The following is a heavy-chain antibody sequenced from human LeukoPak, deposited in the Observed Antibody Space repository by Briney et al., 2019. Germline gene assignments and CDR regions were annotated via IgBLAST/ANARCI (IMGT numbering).Heavy chain of an antibody. D-gene: IGHD2-2*01. CDR3: AKGNCSSTSCHVDY. CDR2: ISGSGGST. CDR1: GFTFSSYA. J-gene: IGHJ4*02. Sequence: PGGSLRLSCAASGFTFSSYAMSWVRQAPGKGLEWVSAISGSGGSTYYADSVKGRFTISRDNSKNTLYLQMNSLRAEDTAVYYCAKGNCSSTSCHVDYWGQGTLVTVSS. V-gene: IGHV3-23*01.